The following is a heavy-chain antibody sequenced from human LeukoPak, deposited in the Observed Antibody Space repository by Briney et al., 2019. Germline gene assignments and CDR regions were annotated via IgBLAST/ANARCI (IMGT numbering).Heavy chain of an antibody. V-gene: IGHV3-7*01. D-gene: IGHD6-25*01. CDR1: GFTVSSNS. CDR2: IKQDGSEK. J-gene: IGHJ4*02. CDR3: AREGGYPRFKVFDY. Sequence: GGSLRLSCTVSGFTVSSNSMSWVRQAPGKGLEWVANIKQDGSEKYYVDSVKGRFTISRDNAKNSLYLQMNSLGAEDTAVYYCAREGGYPRFKVFDYWGQGTLVTVSS.